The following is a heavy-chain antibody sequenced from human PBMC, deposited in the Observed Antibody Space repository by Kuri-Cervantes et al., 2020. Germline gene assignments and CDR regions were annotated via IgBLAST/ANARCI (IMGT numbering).Heavy chain of an antibody. J-gene: IGHJ3*02. CDR1: GGSISSYY. V-gene: IGHV4-39*07. Sequence: SETLSLTCTVSGGSISSYYWGWIRQPPGKGLEWIGSIYYSGSTYYNPSLKSRVTISVDKSKNQFSLKLSSVTAADTAVYYRARGPVAGSSSAFDIWGQGTMVTVSS. CDR2: IYYSGST. CDR3: ARGPVAGSSSAFDI. D-gene: IGHD6-19*01.